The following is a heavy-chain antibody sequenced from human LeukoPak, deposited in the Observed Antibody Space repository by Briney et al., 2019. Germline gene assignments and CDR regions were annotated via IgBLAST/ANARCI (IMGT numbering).Heavy chain of an antibody. CDR2: ISGSGGST. CDR1: GFTFSSYA. Sequence: GGSLRLSCAASGFTFSSYAMSWVRQAPGKGLEWVSAISGSGGSTYYADSVKGRFTISRDNSKNTLYLQMNGLRAEDTAVYYCAKEGRYYYDSSGSNWFDPWGQGTLVTVSS. J-gene: IGHJ5*02. V-gene: IGHV3-23*01. CDR3: AKEGRYYYDSSGSNWFDP. D-gene: IGHD3-22*01.